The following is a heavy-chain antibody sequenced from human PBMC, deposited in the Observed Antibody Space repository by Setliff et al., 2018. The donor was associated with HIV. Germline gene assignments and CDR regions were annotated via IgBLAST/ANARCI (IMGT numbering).Heavy chain of an antibody. V-gene: IGHV1-2*02. Sequence: ASVKVSCKASGYTFTGFYMHWVRQAPGQGLEWMGWINPNSGGTKYAQRFQGRLTIIADESTSTAYMELRGLRSDDTAVYYCATDPQRGGYYYYYMGVWGKGTTVTVSS. CDR1: GYTFTGFY. D-gene: IGHD1-26*01. CDR2: INPNSGGT. CDR3: ATDPQRGGYYYYYMGV. J-gene: IGHJ6*03.